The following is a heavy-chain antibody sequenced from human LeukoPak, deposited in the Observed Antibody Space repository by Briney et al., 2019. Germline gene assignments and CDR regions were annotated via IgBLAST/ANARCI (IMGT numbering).Heavy chain of an antibody. V-gene: IGHV3-74*01. Sequence: PGGSLRLSCAASGFTFSDYWMHWVRQAPGKGLVWVSRIDSDGSSTSNADSVKGRFTISRDNAKNTVYLQMNSLRAEDTAVYYCARGITIFGVVNDAFDIWGQGTMVTVSS. D-gene: IGHD3-3*01. J-gene: IGHJ3*02. CDR2: IDSDGSST. CDR3: ARGITIFGVVNDAFDI. CDR1: GFTFSDYW.